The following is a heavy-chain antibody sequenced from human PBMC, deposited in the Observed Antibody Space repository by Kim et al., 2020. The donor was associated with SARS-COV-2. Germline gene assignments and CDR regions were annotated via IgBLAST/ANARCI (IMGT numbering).Heavy chain of an antibody. CDR3: ARESNLRGGWLFLVS. CDR2: IGKVDDT. D-gene: IGHD6-19*01. V-gene: IGHV3-13*01. Sequence: GGSLRLSCAASGFTFSSYDIHWVRQPTGKGLEWVSAIGKVDDTYYSDSVKGRFTISRENAKNSLYLQMNSLTAEDTAVYYCARESNLRGGWLFLVSWGQG. CDR1: GFTFSSYD. J-gene: IGHJ4*02.